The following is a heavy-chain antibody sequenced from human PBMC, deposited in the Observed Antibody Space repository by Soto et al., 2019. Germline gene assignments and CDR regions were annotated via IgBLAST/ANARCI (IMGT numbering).Heavy chain of an antibody. CDR2: ISSSSSYI. CDR1: GFAFSSYS. V-gene: IGHV3-21*01. Sequence: GGSLRLSCAASGFAFSSYSMNWVRQAPGKGLEWVSSISSSSSYIYYADSVKGRFTISRDNAKNSLYLQMNSLRAEDTAVYYCARDDPYYDFWRMAAEYYYYGMDVWGQGTTVTVSS. D-gene: IGHD3-3*01. CDR3: ARDDPYYDFWRMAAEYYYYGMDV. J-gene: IGHJ6*02.